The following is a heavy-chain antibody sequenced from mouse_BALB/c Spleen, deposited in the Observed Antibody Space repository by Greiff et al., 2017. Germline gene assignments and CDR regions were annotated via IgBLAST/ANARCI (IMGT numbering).Heavy chain of an antibody. CDR3: ARGIYYYGSSYPDY. Sequence: EVQVVESGGGLVKPGGSLKLSCAASGFTFSSYAMSWVRQTPEKRLEWVASISSGGSTYYPDSVKGRFTISRDNARNILYLQMSSLRSEDTAMYYCARGIYYYGSSYPDYWGQGTTLTVSS. CDR1: GFTFSSYA. J-gene: IGHJ2*01. V-gene: IGHV5-6-5*01. D-gene: IGHD1-1*01. CDR2: ISSGGST.